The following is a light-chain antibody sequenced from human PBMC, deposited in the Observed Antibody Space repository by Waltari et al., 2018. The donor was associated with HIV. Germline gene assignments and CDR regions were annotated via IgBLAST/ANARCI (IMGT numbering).Light chain of an antibody. Sequence: QSALTQPASVSGSPGQSLTLPCTGASSDVGRYNYVSWYQHHPGKAPKLIIYDVSNRPSGVSNRFSGSKSGTTASLTISGLQAEDEADYYCSSYTSSRTVVFGGGTKLTVL. CDR1: SSDVGRYNY. J-gene: IGLJ2*01. V-gene: IGLV2-14*03. CDR3: SSYTSSRTVV. CDR2: DVS.